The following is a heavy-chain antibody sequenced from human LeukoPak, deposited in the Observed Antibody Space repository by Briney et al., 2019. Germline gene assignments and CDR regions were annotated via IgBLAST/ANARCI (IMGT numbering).Heavy chain of an antibody. CDR2: IYYSGST. V-gene: IGHV4-61*08. J-gene: IGHJ5*02. Sequence: SETLSLTCNVSGGSINTGEYYWTWVRQPPGKGLEWIGYIYYSGSTNYNPSLKSRVTISVDTSKNQFSLKLSSVTAADTAVYYCARGLQSWFDPWGQGTLVTVSS. CDR3: ARGLQSWFDP. CDR1: GGSINTGEYY.